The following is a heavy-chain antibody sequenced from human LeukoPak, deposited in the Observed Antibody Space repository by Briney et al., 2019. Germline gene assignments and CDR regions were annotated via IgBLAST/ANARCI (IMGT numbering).Heavy chain of an antibody. V-gene: IGHV3-21*01. CDR3: ARLAVAGWFDP. D-gene: IGHD6-19*01. CDR2: ISSSSSYI. Sequence: GGSLRLSCAASGFTFSSYSMNWVRQAPGKGLGWVSSISSSSSYIYYADSVKGRFIISRDNAKNSLYLQMNSLRAEDTAVYYCARLAVAGWFDPWGQGTLVTVSS. CDR1: GFTFSSYS. J-gene: IGHJ5*02.